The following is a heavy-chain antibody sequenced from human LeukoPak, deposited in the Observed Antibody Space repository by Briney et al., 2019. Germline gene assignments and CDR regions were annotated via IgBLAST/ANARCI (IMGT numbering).Heavy chain of an antibody. CDR1: GFTFRRYA. CDR3: AKCGVYYYYYMDV. J-gene: IGHJ6*03. D-gene: IGHD1-26*01. CDR2: IGASGGST. Sequence: GGSLRLSCAASGFTFRRYAMTWVRQAPGKGLEWVSTIGASGGSTDYADSVKGRFTISRDNSKNTLYLQMNSLRAEDTAVYYCAKCGVYYYYYMDVWGKGTTVTVSS. V-gene: IGHV3-23*01.